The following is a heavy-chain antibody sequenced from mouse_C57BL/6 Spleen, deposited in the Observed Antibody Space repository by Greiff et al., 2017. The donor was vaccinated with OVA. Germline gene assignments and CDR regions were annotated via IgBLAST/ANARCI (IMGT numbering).Heavy chain of an antibody. CDR3: VRFLYGSAMDY. D-gene: IGHD1-1*01. V-gene: IGHV10-1*01. Sequence: EVQLQQSGGGLVQPKGSLKLSCAASGFSFNTYAMNWVRQAPGKGLEWVARIRSKSNNYATYYADSVKDRFTISRDDSESMLYLQMNNLKTEDTAMYYCVRFLYGSAMDYWGQGTSVTVSS. CDR1: GFSFNTYA. CDR2: IRSKSNNYAT. J-gene: IGHJ4*01.